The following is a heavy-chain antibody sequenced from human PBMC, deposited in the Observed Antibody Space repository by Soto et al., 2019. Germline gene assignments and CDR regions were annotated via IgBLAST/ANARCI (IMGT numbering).Heavy chain of an antibody. D-gene: IGHD3-16*01. CDR1: GFSFSNYG. J-gene: IGHJ4*02. Sequence: QTGGSLRLSCAASGFSFSNYGMHWVRQAPGKGLEWVALIWHDGSNKYYAESVKGRFTISRDNSKDMVYLQMNSLRAEDTAMYYCARDGDANTGFGKDYWGQGTLVTSPQ. CDR2: IWHDGSNK. CDR3: ARDGDANTGFGKDY. V-gene: IGHV3-33*01.